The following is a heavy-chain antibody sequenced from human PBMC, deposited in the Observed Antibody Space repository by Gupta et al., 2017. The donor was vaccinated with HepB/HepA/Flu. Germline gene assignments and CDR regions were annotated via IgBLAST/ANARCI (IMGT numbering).Heavy chain of an antibody. V-gene: IGHV4-4*02. CDR3: ARGVYGDHPYYFDN. Sequence: QVRLQESAAGLVKPSGTLSLTCTVTGDSISGNKWWSWVRQSPGKGLEWLGEIFHTGTTEYNPSLESPVTISVDKSKNQFTLTVKSVTAADTAVYYCARGVYGDHPYYFDNWGQGTLVTVSS. D-gene: IGHD4-17*01. CDR2: IFHTGTT. CDR1: GDSISGNKW. J-gene: IGHJ4*02.